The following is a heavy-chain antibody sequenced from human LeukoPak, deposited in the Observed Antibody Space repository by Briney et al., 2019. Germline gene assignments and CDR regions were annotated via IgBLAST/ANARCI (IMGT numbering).Heavy chain of an antibody. J-gene: IGHJ4*02. V-gene: IGHV4-59*08. D-gene: IGHD5-18*01. CDR1: GGSIRRYY. Sequence: SETLSLTCTVSGGSIRRYYWSWIRQPPGKGPEWIGYISYSGCTNYNPSLKSRVTISVDTSKNQFSLKLSSVTAADTDVYYCAGGGYSYGPIDYWGQGTLVTVSS. CDR2: ISYSGCT. CDR3: AGGGYSYGPIDY.